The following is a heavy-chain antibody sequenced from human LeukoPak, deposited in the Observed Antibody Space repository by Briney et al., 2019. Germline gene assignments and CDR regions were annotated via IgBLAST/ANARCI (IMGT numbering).Heavy chain of an antibody. J-gene: IGHJ4*02. CDR1: GFTFSSYG. Sequence: PGGPLRLSCAASGFTFSSYGMHWVRQAPGKGLEWVAVIWYDGSNKYYADSVKGRFTISRDNSKNTLYLQMYSLRADDTAVYYCAKGTSRTTVTLFDYWGQGTLVTVSS. V-gene: IGHV3-33*06. D-gene: IGHD4-17*01. CDR3: AKGTSRTTVTLFDY. CDR2: IWYDGSNK.